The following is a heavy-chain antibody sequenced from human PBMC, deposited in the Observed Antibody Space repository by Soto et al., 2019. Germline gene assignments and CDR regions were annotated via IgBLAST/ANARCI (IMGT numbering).Heavy chain of an antibody. CDR3: ARDGYDGSGSPYPAY. CDR1: GGPMSEYF. J-gene: IGHJ4*02. CDR2: IYYLGST. D-gene: IGHD3-10*01. Sequence: SETLSLTCIVSGGPMSEYFWIWIRQSPGKGLEWIGYIYYLGSTDYNPSLKSRVTISVDTSKRQFSLRLTSVTAADTAVYYCARDGYDGSGSPYPAYWGPGTQVTVSS. V-gene: IGHV4-59*01.